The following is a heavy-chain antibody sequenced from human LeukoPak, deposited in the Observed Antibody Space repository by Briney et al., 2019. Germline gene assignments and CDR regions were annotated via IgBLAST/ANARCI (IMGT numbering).Heavy chain of an antibody. D-gene: IGHD1-26*01. CDR3: ARDLLSGSYPSDAFDI. CDR1: GFTFSSYA. Sequence: GGSLRLSCAASGFTFSSYAMSWVRQAPGKGLEWVSSISSSSSYIYYADSVKGRFTISRDNAKNSLYLQMNSLRAEDTAVYYCARDLLSGSYPSDAFDIWGQGTMVTVSS. V-gene: IGHV3-21*01. J-gene: IGHJ3*02. CDR2: ISSSSSYI.